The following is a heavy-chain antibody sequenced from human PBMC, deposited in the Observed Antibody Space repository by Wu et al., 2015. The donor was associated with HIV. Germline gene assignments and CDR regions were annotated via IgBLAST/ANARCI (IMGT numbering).Heavy chain of an antibody. CDR3: ARWDPSGSGSYFRFYYGMER. J-gene: IGHJ6*02. CDR1: GYTFTSYG. V-gene: IGHV1-18*01. D-gene: IGHD3-10*01. CDR2: ISAYNGNT. Sequence: QVQLVQSGAEVKKPGASVKVSCKASGYTFTSYGISWVRQAPGQGLEWMGWISAYNGNTNYAQKLQGRVTMTTDTSTSTAYMELRSLRSDDTAVYYCARWDPSGSGSYFRFYYGMERLGPRDHGSTVSS.